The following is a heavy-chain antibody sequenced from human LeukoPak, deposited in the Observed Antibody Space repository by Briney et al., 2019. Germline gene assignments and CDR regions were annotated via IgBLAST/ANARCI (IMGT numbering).Heavy chain of an antibody. D-gene: IGHD2-8*02. V-gene: IGHV4-4*07. CDR1: GGSISSYY. J-gene: IGHJ5*02. CDR3: ARDVSPPGGVSYNWFDP. Sequence: SETLSLTCTVSGGSISSYYWSWIRQPAGKGLEWIGRTYTSGSTNYNPSLKSRVTMSVDTSKNQFSLKLSSVTAADTAVYYCARDVSPPGGVSYNWFDPWGQGTLVTVSS. CDR2: TYTSGST.